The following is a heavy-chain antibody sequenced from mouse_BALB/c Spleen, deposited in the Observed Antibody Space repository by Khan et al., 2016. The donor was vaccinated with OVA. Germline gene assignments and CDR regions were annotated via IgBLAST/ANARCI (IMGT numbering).Heavy chain of an antibody. CDR1: GFTFSSFT. Sequence: EVELVESGGGSVQPGGSLNLSCAASGFTFSSFTMSWVRQTPEKRLEWVAYISNGGDATYSPDTVEGRFTLSRDNAKNTLSLQMSSLQSEDTAIYYCARQDYRSWFAYWGQGTLVTVSA. CDR2: ISNGGDAT. CDR3: ARQDYRSWFAY. D-gene: IGHD2-12*01. V-gene: IGHV5-12-2*01. J-gene: IGHJ3*01.